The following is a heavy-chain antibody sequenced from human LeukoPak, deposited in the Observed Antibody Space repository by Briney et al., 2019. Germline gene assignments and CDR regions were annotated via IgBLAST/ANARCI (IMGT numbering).Heavy chain of an antibody. CDR1: GGTFSSYA. CDR2: IIPIFGTA. Sequence: GASVKVSCKASGGTFSSYAISWVRQAPGQGLEWMGGIIPIFGTANYAQKFQGRVTITADESTSTAYMELSSLRSEDTAVYYCARDSPSYYDILTGYYAPALNDYWGQGTLVTVSS. D-gene: IGHD3-9*01. J-gene: IGHJ4*02. CDR3: ARDSPSYYDILTGYYAPALNDY. V-gene: IGHV1-69*13.